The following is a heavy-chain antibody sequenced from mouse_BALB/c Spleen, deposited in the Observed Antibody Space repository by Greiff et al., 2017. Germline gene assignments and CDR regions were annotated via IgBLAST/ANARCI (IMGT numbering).Heavy chain of an antibody. V-gene: IGHV1S81*02. D-gene: IGHD1-1*01. CDR2: INPSNGRT. CDR3: ARGAMTTVVAPFDY. Sequence: QVQLQQPGAELVKPGASVKLSCKASGYTFTSYWMHWVKQRPGQGLEWIGEINPSNGRTNYNEKFKSKATLTVDKSSSTAYMQLSSLTSEDSAVYYCARGAMTTVVAPFDYWGQGTTLTVSA. J-gene: IGHJ2*01. CDR1: GYTFTSYW.